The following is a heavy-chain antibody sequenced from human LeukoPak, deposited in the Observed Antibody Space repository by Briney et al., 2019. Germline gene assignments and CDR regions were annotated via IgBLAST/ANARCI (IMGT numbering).Heavy chain of an antibody. Sequence: SVKVSCKASGGTFISYAISWVRQAPGQGLEWMGGIIPIFGTANYAQKFQGRVTITADESTSTAYMELSSLRSEDTAVYYCARDLGSDYGDYGWFDPWGQGTLVTVSS. CDR3: ARDLGSDYGDYGWFDP. D-gene: IGHD4-17*01. CDR1: GGTFISYA. CDR2: IIPIFGTA. J-gene: IGHJ5*02. V-gene: IGHV1-69*13.